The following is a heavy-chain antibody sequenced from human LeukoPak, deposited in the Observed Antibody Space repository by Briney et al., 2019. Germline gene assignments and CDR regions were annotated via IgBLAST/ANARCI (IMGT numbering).Heavy chain of an antibody. J-gene: IGHJ4*02. CDR2: FHNTGAF. V-gene: IGHV4-38-2*01. D-gene: IGHD2-2*01. CDR1: GYSISSGYY. CDR3: ERMYSTSWYVNQ. Sequence: PSETLSLTCAVSGYSISSGYYWGWIRQPPGKGLEWIGTFHNTGAFYYNPSLKSRVTISADMSKNQFSLNLRSVTAADTAMYYCERMYSTSWYVNQWGPGILVTVSS.